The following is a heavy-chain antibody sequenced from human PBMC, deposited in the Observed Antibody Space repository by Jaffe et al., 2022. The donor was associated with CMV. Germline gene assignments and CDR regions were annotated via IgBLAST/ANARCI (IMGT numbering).Heavy chain of an antibody. CDR3: ARGGGSSWFYGMDV. D-gene: IGHD6-13*01. Sequence: EVQLVESGGGLVQPGGSLRLSCAASGFTFSSYDMHWVRQATGKGLEWVSAIGTAGDTYYPGSVKGRFTISRENAKNSLYLQMNSLRAGDTAVYYCARGGGSSWFYGMDVWGQGTTVTVSS. CDR1: GFTFSSYD. CDR2: IGTAGDT. V-gene: IGHV3-13*01. J-gene: IGHJ6*02.